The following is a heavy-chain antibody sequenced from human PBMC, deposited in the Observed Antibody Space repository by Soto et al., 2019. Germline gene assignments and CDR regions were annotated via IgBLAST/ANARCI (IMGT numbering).Heavy chain of an antibody. CDR1: GFTFISYA. CDR2: ISGSGGST. Sequence: GGSLRLSCAASGFTFISYAIILVRQAPWKGLEWVSAISGSGGSTYYADSVRGRFTISRDNSKNTLYLQMNSLRAEDTAVYYCAKGRPPVYWGQGTLVTVSS. J-gene: IGHJ4*02. V-gene: IGHV3-23*01. CDR3: AKGRPPVY.